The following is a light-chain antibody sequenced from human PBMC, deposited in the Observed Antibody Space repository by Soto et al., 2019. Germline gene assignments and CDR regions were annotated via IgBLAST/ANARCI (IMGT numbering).Light chain of an antibody. Sequence: QSALTQPASVSGSPGQSITISCTGTSSDVGAYNSVAWFQHNPGKAPKLMIYDVSNRPSGVSSRFSGSKSANTASLSSSGLQADDDADYYCSSYTSSSTLVFGTGTKLTVL. CDR2: DVS. CDR1: SSDVGAYNS. V-gene: IGLV2-14*01. CDR3: SSYTSSSTLV. J-gene: IGLJ1*01.